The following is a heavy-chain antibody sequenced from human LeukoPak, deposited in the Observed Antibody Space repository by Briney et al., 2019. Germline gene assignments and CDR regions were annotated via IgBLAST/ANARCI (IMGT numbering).Heavy chain of an antibody. V-gene: IGHV4-59*08. CDR2: MYNSGST. CDR1: GGSISSYY. J-gene: IGHJ4*02. Sequence: PSETLSLTCTVSGGSISSYYWSWIRQSPGKGLEWIGYMYNSGSTTYNPSLKSRATISVDTSKNQFSLKLNSVTAADTAVYYCARRYGPGTGDRFDYWGQGTLVTVSS. CDR3: ARRYGPGTGDRFDY. D-gene: IGHD3-10*01.